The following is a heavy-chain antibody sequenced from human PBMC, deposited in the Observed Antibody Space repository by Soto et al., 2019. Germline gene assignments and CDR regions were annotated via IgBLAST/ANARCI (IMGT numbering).Heavy chain of an antibody. CDR1: GFTVSTYG. CDR2: ISRDGGTK. CDR3: TGEVASGY. V-gene: IGHV3-30*03. J-gene: IGHJ4*02. D-gene: IGHD2-8*02. Sequence: QVQLVESGGGVVQPGRSLRLSCAVSGFTVSTYGMHWVRQAPGKGLEWVAVISRDGGTKYYADSVKGRFTISKDNSRNTLFLEMNNLRGDDMAVYYCTGEVASGYWGQATLVTVSS.